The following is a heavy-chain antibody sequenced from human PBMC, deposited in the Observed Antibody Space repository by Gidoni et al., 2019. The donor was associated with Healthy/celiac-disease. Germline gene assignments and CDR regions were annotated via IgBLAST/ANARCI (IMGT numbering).Heavy chain of an antibody. J-gene: IGHJ3*02. CDR3: AKDPRGRWRSYHDAFDI. Sequence: EVQLLESGGGLVQPGGSLRLSCAASGFTFSSYAMSWVRQAPGKGLEWVSAISGSGGSTYYADSVKGRFTISRDNSKNTLYLQMNSLRAEDTAVYYCAKDPRGRWRSYHDAFDIWGQGTMVTVSS. V-gene: IGHV3-23*01. CDR1: GFTFSSYA. D-gene: IGHD5-18*01. CDR2: ISGSGGST.